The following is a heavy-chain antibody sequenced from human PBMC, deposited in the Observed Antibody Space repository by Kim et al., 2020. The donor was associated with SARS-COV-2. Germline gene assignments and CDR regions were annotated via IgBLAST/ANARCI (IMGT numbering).Heavy chain of an antibody. J-gene: IGHJ3*02. Sequence: GGSLRLSCAASGFTFSSYAMSWVRQAPGKGLEWVSAISGSGGSTYYADSVKGRFTISRDNSKNTLYLQMNSLRAEDTAVYYCAKASSSLRFLEWYNRDDAFDIWGQGTMVTVSS. CDR1: GFTFSSYA. CDR2: ISGSGGST. V-gene: IGHV3-23*01. CDR3: AKASSSLRFLEWYNRDDAFDI. D-gene: IGHD3-3*01.